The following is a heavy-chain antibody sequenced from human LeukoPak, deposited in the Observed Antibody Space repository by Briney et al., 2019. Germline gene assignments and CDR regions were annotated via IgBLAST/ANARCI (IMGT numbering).Heavy chain of an antibody. Sequence: PSETLSLTCTVSGGSISSSSYYWGWIRQPPGKGLEWIGSIYYSGSTYYNPSLKGRVTISVDTSKNQFSLKLSSVTAADTAVYYCARLDCSSTSCYKAKGTFDIWGQGTMVTVSS. V-gene: IGHV4-39*01. J-gene: IGHJ3*02. CDR1: GGSISSSSYY. CDR3: ARLDCSSTSCYKAKGTFDI. D-gene: IGHD2-2*02. CDR2: IYYSGST.